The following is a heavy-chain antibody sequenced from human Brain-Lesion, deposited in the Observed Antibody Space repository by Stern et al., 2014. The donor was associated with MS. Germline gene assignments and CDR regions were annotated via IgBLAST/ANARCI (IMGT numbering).Heavy chain of an antibody. CDR2: INPKSGGT. Sequence: QVQLVESGAEVKKPGASVKVSCKASGYTFTGYYMPWVRQAPGQGLEWMGWINPKSGGTNYAQKFQGWVTMTRDTSINTAYMELSRLRSDDTAVYYWATYYYDSTGYNDFWGQGTLVTVSS. V-gene: IGHV1-2*04. CDR1: GYTFTGYY. CDR3: ATYYYDSTGYNDF. J-gene: IGHJ4*02. D-gene: IGHD3-22*01.